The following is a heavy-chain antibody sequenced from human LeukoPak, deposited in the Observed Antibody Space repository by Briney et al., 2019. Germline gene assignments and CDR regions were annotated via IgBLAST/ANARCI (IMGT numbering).Heavy chain of an antibody. J-gene: IGHJ6*02. CDR3: ARERPSITIFGVVASYGMDV. D-gene: IGHD3-3*01. Sequence: GGSLRLSCAASGFTVSSNYINWVRQAPGKGLEWVSVLYSGGDTYYADSVKGRFTVSRDNSKNTLYLQMNSLRAEDTAVYYCARERPSITIFGVVASYGMDVWGQGTTVTVSS. CDR1: GFTVSSNY. V-gene: IGHV3-53*01. CDR2: LYSGGDT.